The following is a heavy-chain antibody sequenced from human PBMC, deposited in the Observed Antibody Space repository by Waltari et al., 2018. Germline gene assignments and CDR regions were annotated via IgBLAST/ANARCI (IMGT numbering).Heavy chain of an antibody. V-gene: IGHV3-7*01. D-gene: IGHD2-15*01. Sequence: EVQLVESGGDLVQPGGSLRLSCAASGFTLKGYWMTWVRQAPGKGLEFVANINVDGSQRNYVDSVKGRFTISRDNAKKSLYLQMNSLRVEDTAVYYCVRGEGWVDYWGQGTLVTVSS. J-gene: IGHJ4*02. CDR1: GFTLKGYW. CDR2: INVDGSQR. CDR3: VRGEGWVDY.